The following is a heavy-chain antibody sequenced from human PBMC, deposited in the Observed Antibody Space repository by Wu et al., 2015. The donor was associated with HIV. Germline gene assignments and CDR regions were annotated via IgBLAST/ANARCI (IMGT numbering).Heavy chain of an antibody. Sequence: QVQLQGSGPGLVKPSATLSLTCIVSGGSISNSSNYWGWIRQPPGKGLEWIGSIYYSGTTFHNPSLKSRVTISVDTSKNQFSLKLSSVTAADTAVYYCARHRRSYYYYFMDVWGKGTTVTVSS. CDR3: ARHRRSYYYYFMDV. CDR2: IYYSGTT. V-gene: IGHV4-39*01. CDR1: GGSISNSSNY. J-gene: IGHJ6*03.